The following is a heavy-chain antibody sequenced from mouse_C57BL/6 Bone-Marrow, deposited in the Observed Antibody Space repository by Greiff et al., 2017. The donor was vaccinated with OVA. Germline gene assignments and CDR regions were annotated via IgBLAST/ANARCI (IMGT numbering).Heavy chain of an antibody. CDR3: ARRYSSDY. CDR1: GYAFSSSW. V-gene: IGHV1-82*01. D-gene: IGHD1-1*01. J-gene: IGHJ2*01. CDR2: IYPGDGDT. Sequence: VKLQESGPELVKPGASVKISCKASGYAFSSSWMNWVKQRPGKGLEWIGRIYPGDGDTNYNGKFKGKATLTADKSSSTAYMQLSSLTSEDSAVYFCARRYSSDYWGQGTTLTVSS.